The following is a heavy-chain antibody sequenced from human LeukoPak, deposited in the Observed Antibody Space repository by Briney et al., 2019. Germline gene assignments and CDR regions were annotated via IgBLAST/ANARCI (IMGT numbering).Heavy chain of an antibody. CDR2: ISYDGSNK. Sequence: PGGSLRLSCAASGFTFSSYAMHWVRQAPGKGLEWVAVISYDGSNKYYADSVKGRFTTSRDNSKNTLYLQMNSLRAEDTAVYYCARDYSGTSVVAATCAGYWGQGTLVTVSS. CDR3: ARDYSGTSVVAATCAGY. V-gene: IGHV3-30-3*01. J-gene: IGHJ4*02. D-gene: IGHD2-15*01. CDR1: GFTFSSYA.